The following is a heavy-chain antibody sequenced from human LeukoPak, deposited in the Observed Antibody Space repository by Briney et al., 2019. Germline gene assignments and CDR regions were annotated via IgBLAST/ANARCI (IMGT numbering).Heavy chain of an antibody. CDR3: ARLIAPGAFDI. V-gene: IGHV5-51*01. D-gene: IGHD2/OR15-2a*01. CDR1: GYSFNSHW. Sequence: GESLKISCKGSGYSFNSHWIGWVRQMPGKGLEWMGIFHPGDSESRYSPSFQGQVTISADKSISTAYLRWSSLKASDTAMYYCARLIAPGAFDIWGQGTMVTVSS. CDR2: FHPGDSES. J-gene: IGHJ3*02.